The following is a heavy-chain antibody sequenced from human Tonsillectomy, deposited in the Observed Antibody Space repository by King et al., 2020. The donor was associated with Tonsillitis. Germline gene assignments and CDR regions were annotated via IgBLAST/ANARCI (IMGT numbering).Heavy chain of an antibody. CDR3: GGMVYSGDY. Sequence: VQLVESGGGVVQPGGSLRLSCAASGFTFSSYGMHWVRQAPGKGLEWVAFIRSDGSSKHYADSVKGRFTISRDNSNNTLYLQMNRLRAEDTAVYYCGGMVYSGDYWGQGTLVTVSS. D-gene: IGHD2-8*01. CDR1: GFTFSSYG. CDR2: IRSDGSSK. J-gene: IGHJ4*02. V-gene: IGHV3-30*02.